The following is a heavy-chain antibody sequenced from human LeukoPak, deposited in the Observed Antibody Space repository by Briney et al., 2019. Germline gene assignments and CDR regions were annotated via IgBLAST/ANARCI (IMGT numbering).Heavy chain of an antibody. CDR1: GGSISSGDYY. J-gene: IGHJ4*02. CDR2: IYYSGST. D-gene: IGHD5-12*01. CDR3: ARRRDRGYDFDY. Sequence: TLSLTCTVSGGSISSGDYYWSWIRQPPGKGLEWIGYIYYSGSTYYKSSLKSRVTISVDTSKSQFSLRLSSVTAADTAVYYCARRRDRGYDFDYWGQGTLVTVSS. V-gene: IGHV4-30-4*01.